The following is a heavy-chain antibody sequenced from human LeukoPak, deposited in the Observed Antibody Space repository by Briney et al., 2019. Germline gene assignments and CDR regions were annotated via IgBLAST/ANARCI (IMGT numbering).Heavy chain of an antibody. CDR3: ARDSTRRGNFQH. Sequence: SETLSLTCTVSGGSISSYYWSWIRQPPGKGLEWIGYIYYSGSTNYNPSLKSRVTISVDTSKNQFSLKLSSVTAADTAVYYCARDSTRRGNFQHWGQGTLVTVSS. D-gene: IGHD3-10*01. CDR1: GGSISSYY. CDR2: IYYSGST. J-gene: IGHJ1*01. V-gene: IGHV4-59*12.